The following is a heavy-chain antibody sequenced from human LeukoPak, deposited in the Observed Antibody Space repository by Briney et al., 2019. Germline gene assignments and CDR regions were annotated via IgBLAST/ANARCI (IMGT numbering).Heavy chain of an antibody. D-gene: IGHD6-13*01. V-gene: IGHV3-30-3*01. J-gene: IGHJ4*02. Sequence: PGGSLRLSCAASGFTFSSYAMHWVRQAPGKGLEWVTVISFDGNNKYYAASVKGRFTISRDNSKNILYLQMNSLRTEDTAVYYCARAIIAAAGFDYWGQGTLVTVSS. CDR1: GFTFSSYA. CDR3: ARAIIAAAGFDY. CDR2: ISFDGNNK.